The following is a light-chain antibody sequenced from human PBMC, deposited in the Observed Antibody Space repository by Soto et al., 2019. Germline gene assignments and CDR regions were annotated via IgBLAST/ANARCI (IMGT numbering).Light chain of an antibody. J-gene: IGKJ4*01. CDR1: QSVSSN. V-gene: IGKV3-15*01. Sequence: EIVMTQSPATLSVSPGERATLSCRANQSVSSNLAWYHQKPGQAPRLLIYGASTRATGIPARFSGSGSGTEFTLTISSLPSEDFALYYCQQYNNWPPLTFGGGTKVEIK. CDR3: QQYNNWPPLT. CDR2: GAS.